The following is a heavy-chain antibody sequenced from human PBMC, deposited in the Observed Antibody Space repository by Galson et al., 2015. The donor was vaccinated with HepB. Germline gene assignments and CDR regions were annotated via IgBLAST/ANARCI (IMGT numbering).Heavy chain of an antibody. CDR1: GFTFSSHW. Sequence: SLRLSCAASGFTFSSHWMTWVRQAPGKGLEWVANIKQDGSEKYYVDSVKGRFTISRDNAKNSLYLQMNSLRAEDTAVYYCARWKDGYNFFDIWGQGTMVTVSS. D-gene: IGHD5-24*01. CDR2: IKQDGSEK. CDR3: ARWKDGYNFFDI. J-gene: IGHJ3*02. V-gene: IGHV3-7*01.